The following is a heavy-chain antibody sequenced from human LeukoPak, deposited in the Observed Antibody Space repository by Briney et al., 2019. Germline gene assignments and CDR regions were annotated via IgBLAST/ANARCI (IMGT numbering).Heavy chain of an antibody. CDR3: ARDQGYCSSTSCYGFGMDV. V-gene: IGHV6-1*01. Sequence: SQTLSLTCAISGDSVSSNSAAWNWIRQSPSRGLEWLGRTYYRSKWYNDYAVSVKSRITINPDTSKNQFSLQLNSVTPEDTAVYYCARDQGYCSSTSCYGFGMDVWGQGTTVTVSS. CDR2: TYYRSKWYN. CDR1: GDSVSSNSAA. J-gene: IGHJ6*02. D-gene: IGHD2-2*01.